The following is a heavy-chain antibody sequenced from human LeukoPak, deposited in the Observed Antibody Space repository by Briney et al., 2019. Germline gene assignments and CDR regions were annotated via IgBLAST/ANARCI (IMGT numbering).Heavy chain of an antibody. D-gene: IGHD3-16*01. J-gene: IGHJ5*02. CDR3: ARGRGRMNWFDP. Sequence: SETLSLTCAVYGGSFSGYYWSWIRQPPGKGLEWIGEINHSGSTNYNPSLKSRVTISVDTSKNQFSLKLSSVTAADTAVYYCARGRGRMNWFDPWGQGTLVTASS. CDR1: GGSFSGYY. CDR2: INHSGST. V-gene: IGHV4-34*01.